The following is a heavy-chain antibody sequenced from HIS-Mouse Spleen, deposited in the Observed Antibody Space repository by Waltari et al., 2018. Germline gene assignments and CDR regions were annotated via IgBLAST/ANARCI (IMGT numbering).Heavy chain of an antibody. V-gene: IGHV4-38-2*02. CDR2: IYPSGRP. J-gene: IGHJ6*02. CDR1: GYSISSGYY. CDR3: ARALEYSSSWYYYYYGMDV. Sequence: QVQLQESGPGLVKPSETLSLTCTVSGYSISSGYYWGWIRHPPGKGLEWIGSIYPSGRPYYNPSLKIRVTISVGTATNQCALKLSSVTAADTAVYYCARALEYSSSWYYYYYGMDVWGQGTTVTVSS. D-gene: IGHD6-13*01.